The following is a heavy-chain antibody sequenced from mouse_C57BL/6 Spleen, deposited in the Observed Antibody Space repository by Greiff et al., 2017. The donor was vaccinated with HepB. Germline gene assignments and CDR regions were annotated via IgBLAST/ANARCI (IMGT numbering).Heavy chain of an antibody. CDR2: IDPSDSYT. J-gene: IGHJ2*01. D-gene: IGHD2-3*01. Sequence: QVQLQQPGAELVKPGASVKLSCKASGYTFTSYWMQWVKQRPGQGLEWIGEIDPSDSYTNYNQKFKGKATLTVDTSSSTAYMQLSGLTSEDSAVYYCARYEGWVDYWGQGTALTVSS. CDR3: ARYEGWVDY. CDR1: GYTFTSYW. V-gene: IGHV1-50*01.